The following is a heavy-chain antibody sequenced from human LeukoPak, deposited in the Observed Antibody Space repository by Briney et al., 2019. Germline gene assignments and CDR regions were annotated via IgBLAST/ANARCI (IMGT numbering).Heavy chain of an antibody. CDR2: ISISGDMT. Sequence: PGGSLRLSCEVSGFPFSSHAMSWVRQAPGRGLEWVSGISISGDMTYYADSVQGRFIISRDNSKNTVYLQMDSLRVEDMAVYYCANEEVPNDYWGQGTLVTVSS. D-gene: IGHD4/OR15-4a*01. CDR3: ANEEVPNDY. V-gene: IGHV3-23*01. J-gene: IGHJ4*02. CDR1: GFPFSSHA.